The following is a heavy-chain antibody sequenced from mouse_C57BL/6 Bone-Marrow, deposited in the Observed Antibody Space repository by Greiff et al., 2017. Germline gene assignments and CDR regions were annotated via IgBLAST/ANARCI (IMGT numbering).Heavy chain of an antibody. Sequence: EVNLVESGGGLVKPGGSLKLSCAASGFTFSDYGMNWVRQAPEKGLEWVAYISSGSSTINYADTVKGRFTISRDNAKNTLFLQMTSLRSEDTAMYYCAVVQYYFDYWGQSTTLTVST. CDR1: GFTFSDYG. CDR2: ISSGSSTI. V-gene: IGHV5-17*01. J-gene: IGHJ2*01. CDR3: AVVQYYFDY. D-gene: IGHD1-1*02.